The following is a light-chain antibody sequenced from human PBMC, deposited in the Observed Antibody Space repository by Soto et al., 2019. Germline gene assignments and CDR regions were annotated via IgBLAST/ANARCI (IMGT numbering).Light chain of an antibody. CDR3: SSQAGSDSLMV. V-gene: IGLV2-8*01. J-gene: IGLJ2*01. Sequence: QSALTQPPSASGSPGQSVTISCTGTSSDIGTFSSISWYQQYPGKAPKLMIFGVCQRPSGVPDRFSGSKSANTASLTVSGLQDEDEAEYYCSSQAGSDSLMVFGGGTKLTVL. CDR2: GVC. CDR1: SSDIGTFSS.